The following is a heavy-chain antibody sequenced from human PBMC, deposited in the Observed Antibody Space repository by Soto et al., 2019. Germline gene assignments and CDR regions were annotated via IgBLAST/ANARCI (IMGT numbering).Heavy chain of an antibody. CDR2: INAGNGNT. Sequence: ASVKVSCKASGYTFTSYGISWVRQAPGQRLEWMGWINAGNGNTKYSQKFQGRVTITRDTSASTAYMELSSLRSEDTAVYYCARTYNWNLPYYYYYRMDVWGQGTTVTVSS. V-gene: IGHV1-3*01. D-gene: IGHD1-20*01. CDR3: ARTYNWNLPYYYYYRMDV. CDR1: GYTFTSYG. J-gene: IGHJ6*02.